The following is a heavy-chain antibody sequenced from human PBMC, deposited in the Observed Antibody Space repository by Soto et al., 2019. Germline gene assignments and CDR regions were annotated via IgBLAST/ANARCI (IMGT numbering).Heavy chain of an antibody. Sequence: GGSLRLSCAASGFTFSSYWMHWVRQAPGKGLVWVSHIDTDGSSTSYADSVKGRFTISRDNAKNTLYLQMNSLRAEDMAVYYCVRDDFGGEMAYGGLGPLVPVS. J-gene: IGHJ1*01. D-gene: IGHD2-15*01. CDR1: GFTFSSYW. CDR3: VRDDFGGEMAY. V-gene: IGHV3-74*01. CDR2: IDTDGSST.